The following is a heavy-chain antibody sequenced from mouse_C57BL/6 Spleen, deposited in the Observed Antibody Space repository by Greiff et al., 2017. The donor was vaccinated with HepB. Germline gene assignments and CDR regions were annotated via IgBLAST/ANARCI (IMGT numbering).Heavy chain of an antibody. CDR3: TRQGEGDCFDY. V-gene: IGHV1-15*01. CDR1: GYTFTDYE. CDR2: IDPETGGT. J-gene: IGHJ2*01. Sequence: VKLQQSGAELVRPGASVTLSCKASGYTFTDYEMHWVKQTPVHGLEWIGAIDPETGGTAYNQKFKGKAILTADKSSSTAYMELRRLTSEDSAVYYCTRQGEGDCFDYWGQGTTLTVAS.